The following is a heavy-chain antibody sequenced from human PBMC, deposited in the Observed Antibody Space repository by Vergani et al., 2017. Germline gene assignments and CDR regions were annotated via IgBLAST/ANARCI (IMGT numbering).Heavy chain of an antibody. J-gene: IGHJ1*01. CDR1: GFTFSSYG. CDR3: AKGEVDYDSSGYYYYFQH. V-gene: IGHV3-30*18. CDR2: ISYDGSNK. Sequence: QVQLVESGGGVVQPGRSLRLSCAASGFTFSSYGMHWVRQAPGKGLEWVAVISYDGSNKYYADSVKGRFTISRDNSKNTLYLQMNSLRAEDTAVYYCAKGEVDYDSSGYYYYFQHWGQGTLVTVSS. D-gene: IGHD3-22*01.